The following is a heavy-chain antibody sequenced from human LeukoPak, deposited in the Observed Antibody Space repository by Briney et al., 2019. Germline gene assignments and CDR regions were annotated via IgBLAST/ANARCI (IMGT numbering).Heavy chain of an antibody. CDR2: MKPNSGNT. D-gene: IGHD3-22*01. Sequence: ASVKVSCKASGYTFTSYDINWVRQATGQGLEWMGSMKPNSGNTGYAQKFQGRVTMTRNTSISTAYMELSSLRSEDTAVYYCARENYYDSSGYFLPFDPWGQGTLVTVSS. CDR1: GYTFTSYD. CDR3: ARENYYDSSGYFLPFDP. J-gene: IGHJ5*02. V-gene: IGHV1-8*01.